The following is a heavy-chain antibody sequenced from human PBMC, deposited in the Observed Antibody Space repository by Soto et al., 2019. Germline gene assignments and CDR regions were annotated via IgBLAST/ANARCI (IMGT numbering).Heavy chain of an antibody. J-gene: IGHJ3*02. CDR1: AFPSRRYT. D-gene: IGHD3-22*01. CDR2: ISGSAASE. Sequence: DVSMRLSCAASAFPSRRYTPHLARQYPGQGLEWVSGISGSAASEDSADSVKGRFTIPRENSLDTLLLPISSLTAEDTSLYYCARSRLYDSVIYHRDGFDIGGKGTMVSVSS. V-gene: IGHV3-23*01. CDR3: ARSRLYDSVIYHRDGFDI.